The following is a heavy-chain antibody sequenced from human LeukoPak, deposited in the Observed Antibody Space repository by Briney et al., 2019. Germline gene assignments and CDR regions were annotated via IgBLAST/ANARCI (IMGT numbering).Heavy chain of an antibody. J-gene: IGHJ6*03. Sequence: ASVKVSCKVSGYTLTELSMEWVRQAPGKGLEWMGGFDPEDGETIYAQKFQGRVTMTEDTSTDTAYMELSSLRSEDTAVYYCATSTTAYYYYYMDVWGKGTTVTVSS. CDR3: ATSTTAYYYYYMDV. V-gene: IGHV1-24*01. D-gene: IGHD4-11*01. CDR1: GYTLTELS. CDR2: FDPEDGET.